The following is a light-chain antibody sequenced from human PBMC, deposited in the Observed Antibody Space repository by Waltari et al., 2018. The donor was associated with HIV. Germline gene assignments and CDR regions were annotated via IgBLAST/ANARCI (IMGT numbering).Light chain of an antibody. V-gene: IGKV3-15*01. CDR3: QQYDSGPRGIT. CDR2: EAA. Sequence: EIVMTQSPPTLSVSPGQRVTLSCRASQSLSAKVASYQQRPGQAPRLLIYEAATRPTGIPARFSGSGSGTEFTLTISSLQSEDCATYFCQQYDSGPRGITFGQGTMLEIK. CDR1: QSLSAK. J-gene: IGKJ2*01.